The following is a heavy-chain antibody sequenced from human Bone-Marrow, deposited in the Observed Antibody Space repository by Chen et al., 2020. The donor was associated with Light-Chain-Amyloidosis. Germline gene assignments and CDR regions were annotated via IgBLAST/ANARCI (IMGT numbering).Heavy chain of an antibody. V-gene: IGHV3-48*02. J-gene: IGHJ4*02. CDR3: ARLTDY. CDR2: ISGSSSTI. CDR1: GFTFSSHS. Sequence: EVQLVESGGGLVQPGGSLRLSCAASGFTFSSHSMNWVRQAPGKGLEWGSYISGSSSTIYYADSVRGRFTISRDNANNSLYLQMNSLRDEDTAIYYCARLTDYWGQGTLVTVSS.